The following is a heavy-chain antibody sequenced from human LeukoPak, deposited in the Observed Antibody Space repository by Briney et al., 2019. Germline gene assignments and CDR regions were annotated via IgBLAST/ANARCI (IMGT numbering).Heavy chain of an antibody. J-gene: IGHJ4*02. D-gene: IGHD2-2*01. V-gene: IGHV3-7*01. CDR2: IKQDESEK. CDR1: GFTFSNYW. CDR3: ARALDSSSSRYQAFEE. Sequence: PGGSLRLSCSASGFTFSNYWMSWVRQAPGKGLGWVANIKQDESEKYYVDSVKGRFTISRDNAKSSLYLQMNSLRAEDTAVYYCARALDSSSSRYQAFEEWGQGTLVTVSS.